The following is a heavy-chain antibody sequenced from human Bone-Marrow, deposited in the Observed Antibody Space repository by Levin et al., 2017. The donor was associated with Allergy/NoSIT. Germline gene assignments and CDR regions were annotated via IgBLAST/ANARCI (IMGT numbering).Heavy chain of an antibody. V-gene: IGHV1-18*01. CDR1: GYTFTSYG. Sequence: GESLKISCKASGYTFTSYGISWVRQAPGQGLEWMGWISAYNGNTNYAQKLQGRVTMTTDTSTSTAYMELRSLRSDDTAVYYCAREGYDFWSGYYFPPRMDVWGQGTTVTVSS. D-gene: IGHD3-3*01. J-gene: IGHJ6*02. CDR2: ISAYNGNT. CDR3: AREGYDFWSGYYFPPRMDV.